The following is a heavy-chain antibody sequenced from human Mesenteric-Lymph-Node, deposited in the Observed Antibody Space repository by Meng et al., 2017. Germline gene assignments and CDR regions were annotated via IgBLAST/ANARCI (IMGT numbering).Heavy chain of an antibody. CDR2: IYYSGST. V-gene: IGHV4-34*01. J-gene: IGHJ4*02. CDR1: GGSFSGYY. Sequence: SETLSLTCAVYGGSFSGYYWSWIRQPPGKGLEWIGSIYYSGSTYYNPSLKSRVTISVDTSKNQFSLKLSSVSAADTAVYYCARHYNSGTYPLDYWGQGTLVTVSS. D-gene: IGHD3-10*01. CDR3: ARHYNSGTYPLDY.